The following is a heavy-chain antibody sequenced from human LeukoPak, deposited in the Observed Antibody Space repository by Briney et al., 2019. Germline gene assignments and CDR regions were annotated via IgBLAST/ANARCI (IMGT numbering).Heavy chain of an antibody. CDR1: GYTFTSYD. D-gene: IGHD3-10*01. CDR3: ARVLWFGEFYYYGMDV. V-gene: IGHV1-8*01. CDR2: MNPNSGNT. Sequence: ASVKVSCKASGYTFTSYDINWGRQATGQGLEWMGWMNPNSGNTGYAQKFQGRVTMTRNTSISTAYMELSSLRSEDTAVYYCARVLWFGEFYYYGMDVWGQGTTVTVSS. J-gene: IGHJ6*02.